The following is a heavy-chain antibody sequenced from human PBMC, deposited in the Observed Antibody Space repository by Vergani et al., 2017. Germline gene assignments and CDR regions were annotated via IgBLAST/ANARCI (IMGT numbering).Heavy chain of an antibody. Sequence: QLQLQESGSGLVKPSQTLSLTCAVSGGSVSSGGYSWSWIRQPPGKGLEWIGYIYYSGSTFYNPSLKSRVTISVDTSKNQFSLKLSSVTAADTAVYYCARDGAYCGGDCYSSSYYYYGMDVWGQGTTVTVSS. J-gene: IGHJ6*02. V-gene: IGHV4-30-2*01. CDR2: IYYSGST. D-gene: IGHD2-21*02. CDR1: GGSVSSGGYS. CDR3: ARDGAYCGGDCYSSSYYYYGMDV.